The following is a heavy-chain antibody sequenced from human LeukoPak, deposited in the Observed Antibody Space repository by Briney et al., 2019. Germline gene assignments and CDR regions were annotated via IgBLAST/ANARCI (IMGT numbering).Heavy chain of an antibody. CDR1: GFTFSSYA. CDR2: ISGSGGST. D-gene: IGHD5-12*01. J-gene: IGHJ3*02. Sequence: GGSLRLSCAASGFTFSSYAMSWVRQAPGKGLEWVSAISGSGGSTYYADSVKGRFTISRDNSKNTLYLQMNSLRAEDTAVYYCARDPGYSGYDWVYSSSSRGAFDIWGQGTMVTVSS. CDR3: ARDPGYSGYDWVYSSSSRGAFDI. V-gene: IGHV3-23*01.